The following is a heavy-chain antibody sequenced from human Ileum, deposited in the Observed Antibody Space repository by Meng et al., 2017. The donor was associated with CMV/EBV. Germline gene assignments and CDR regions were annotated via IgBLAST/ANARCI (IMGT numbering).Heavy chain of an antibody. Sequence: QVLLKQPGPGLVKPSQTLSLTCVVSGGSVNSGNYYWGWVRQPAGKGLEWIGRIYTNGRAGYNPSLKSRVTISMDTSDNQFSLTLNSVTAADTAVYYCTSEPPGEWGRGTLVTVSS. CDR3: TSEPPGE. V-gene: IGHV4-61*02. CDR2: IYTNGRA. J-gene: IGHJ4*02. CDR1: GGSVNSGNYY. D-gene: IGHD1-14*01.